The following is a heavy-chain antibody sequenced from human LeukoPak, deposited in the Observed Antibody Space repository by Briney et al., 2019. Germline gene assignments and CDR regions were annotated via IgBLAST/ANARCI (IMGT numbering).Heavy chain of an antibody. CDR3: ARNSGGRRYYFTE. CDR1: GFTFSSYG. CDR2: IWYDGSNK. D-gene: IGHD3-10*01. V-gene: IGHV3-33*01. Sequence: QPGGSLRLSCAASGFTFSSYGMHWVRQAPGKGLEWVAVIWYDGSNKYYADSVKGRFTISRDNSKNTLYLQMNSLRAEDTAVYYCARNSGGRRYYFTEWGQGTLVTVSS. J-gene: IGHJ4*02.